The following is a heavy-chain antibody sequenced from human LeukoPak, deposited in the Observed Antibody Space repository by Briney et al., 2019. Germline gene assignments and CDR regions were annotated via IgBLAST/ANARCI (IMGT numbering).Heavy chain of an antibody. D-gene: IGHD1-26*01. CDR3: ARVPGREPSRLDY. CDR2: INSDGGST. Sequence: PGGSLRLSCAASGFTFSSYSMNWVRQAPGKGLVWVSRINSDGGSTSYADSVKGRFTISRDNAKNTLYLQMNSLRAEDTAVYYCARVPGREPSRLDYWGQGTLVTVSS. J-gene: IGHJ4*02. CDR1: GFTFSSYS. V-gene: IGHV3-74*01.